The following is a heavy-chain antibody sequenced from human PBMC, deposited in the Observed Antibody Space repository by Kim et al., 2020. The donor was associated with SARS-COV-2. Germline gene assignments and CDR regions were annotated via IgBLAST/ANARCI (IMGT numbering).Heavy chain of an antibody. CDR1: GGSFSGYY. CDR2: INHSGST. J-gene: IGHJ5*01. CDR3: ARVGYCSSTSCYFSFRNW. Sequence: SETLSLTCAVYGGSFSGYYWSWIRQPPGKGLEWIGEINHSGSTNYNPSLKSRVTISVDTSKNQFSLKLSSVTAADTAVYYCARVGYCSSTSCYFSFRNW. V-gene: IGHV4-34*01. D-gene: IGHD2-2*01.